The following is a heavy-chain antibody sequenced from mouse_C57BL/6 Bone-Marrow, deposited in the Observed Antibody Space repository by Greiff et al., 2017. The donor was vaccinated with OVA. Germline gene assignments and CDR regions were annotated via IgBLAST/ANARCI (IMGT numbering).Heavy chain of an antibody. D-gene: IGHD1-1*01. CDR1: GYTFTSYW. V-gene: IGHV1-55*01. CDR2: IYPGSGST. J-gene: IGHJ2*01. Sequence: QVQLQQPGAELVKPGASVKMSCKASGYTFTSYWITWVKQRPGQGLEWIGDIYPGSGSTNYNEKFKSKATLTVDTSSSTAYMQLSSLTSDASAVYYCARYGLYGSLDYWGQGTTLTVAS. CDR3: ARYGLYGSLDY.